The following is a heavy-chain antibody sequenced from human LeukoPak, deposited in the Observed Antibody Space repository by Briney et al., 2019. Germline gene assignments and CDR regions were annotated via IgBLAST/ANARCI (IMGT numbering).Heavy chain of an antibody. J-gene: IGHJ4*02. CDR1: GFTLSSYW. Sequence: GGSLRLSCAASGFTLSSYWMSWVRQAPGKGLEWVANIKQDGSEKHYVDSVKGRFTISRDNTKNSLYLQMNSLRVEGTAVYYCARDIFDFWGQGTLVTVSS. V-gene: IGHV3-7*01. CDR3: ARDIFDF. CDR2: IKQDGSEK.